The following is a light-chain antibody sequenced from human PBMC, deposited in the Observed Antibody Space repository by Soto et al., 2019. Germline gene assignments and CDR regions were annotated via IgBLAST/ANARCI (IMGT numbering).Light chain of an antibody. J-gene: IGLJ3*02. Sequence: QSVLTQPPSVSGAPGQRVTISCTGSSSNIGAGYDVHWYKQLPGTAPKLLIYGDTTRPSGVPDRFSGSKSDTSASLAITGLQAEDEADYYCQSYDSSLSGSVFGGGTKLTVL. CDR1: SSNIGAGYD. CDR3: QSYDSSLSGSV. CDR2: GDT. V-gene: IGLV1-40*01.